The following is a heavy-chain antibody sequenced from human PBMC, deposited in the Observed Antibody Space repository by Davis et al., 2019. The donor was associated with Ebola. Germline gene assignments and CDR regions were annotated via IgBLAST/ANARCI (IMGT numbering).Heavy chain of an antibody. Sequence: ASVKVSCKASGYTFTSYYMHWVRQAPGQGLEWMGIINPSGGSTTFAQKLQGRVTMTTDTSTSTAYMELRSLRSDDTAVYYCAIECSTVTTVWFDPWGQGTLVTVSS. CDR3: AIECSTVTTVWFDP. CDR1: GYTFTSYY. CDR2: INPSGGST. J-gene: IGHJ5*02. D-gene: IGHD4-11*01. V-gene: IGHV1-46*01.